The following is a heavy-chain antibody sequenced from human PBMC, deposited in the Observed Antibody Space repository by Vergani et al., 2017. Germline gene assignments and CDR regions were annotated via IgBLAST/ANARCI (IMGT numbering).Heavy chain of an antibody. Sequence: EVQLLESGGGLVQPGGSLRLSCAASGFTFSSYAMSWVRQAPGKGLEWVSAISGSGGSTYYADSVKGRFTISRDNSKNTLYLPMNSLRAEDTAVYYCATGALDYIAVAGTGGYFDYWGQGTLVTVSS. V-gene: IGHV3-23*01. D-gene: IGHD6-19*01. CDR1: GFTFSSYA. CDR2: ISGSGGST. J-gene: IGHJ4*02. CDR3: ATGALDYIAVAGTGGYFDY.